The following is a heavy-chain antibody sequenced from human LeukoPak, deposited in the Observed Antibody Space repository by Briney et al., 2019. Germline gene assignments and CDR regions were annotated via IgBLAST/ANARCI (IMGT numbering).Heavy chain of an antibody. D-gene: IGHD3-9*01. CDR3: AKDGFPFDILTGYYGQFDY. Sequence: GGSLRLSCAASGFTFSSYGMHWVRQAPGKELEWVAFIRYDGSNKYYADSVKGRFTISRDNSKNTLYLQMNSLRAEDTAVYYCAKDGFPFDILTGYYGQFDYWGQGTLVTVSS. CDR1: GFTFSSYG. V-gene: IGHV3-30*02. CDR2: IRYDGSNK. J-gene: IGHJ4*02.